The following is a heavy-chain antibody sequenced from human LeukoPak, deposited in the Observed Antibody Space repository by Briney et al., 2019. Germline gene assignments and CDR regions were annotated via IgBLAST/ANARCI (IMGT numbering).Heavy chain of an antibody. J-gene: IGHJ4*02. Sequence: GGSLRLSCAASGFTSSSYAMSWVRQAPRKGLEWVSALSGSGGSTYYADSVKGRFTISRDNPKNTLYLQMNSLRAEDTAVYYCAKGPLGFEYLLNYYFDCWGQGTLVTVSS. CDR1: GFTSSSYA. D-gene: IGHD6-6*01. V-gene: IGHV3-23*01. CDR3: AKGPLGFEYLLNYYFDC. CDR2: LSGSGGST.